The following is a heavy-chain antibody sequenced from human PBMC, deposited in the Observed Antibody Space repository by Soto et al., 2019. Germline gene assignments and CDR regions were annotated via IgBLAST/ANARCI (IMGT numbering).Heavy chain of an antibody. J-gene: IGHJ3*02. CDR3: ARGAITMIVVVIPDAFDI. CDR2: IYPGDSDT. V-gene: IGHV5-51*01. CDR1: GYSFTSYW. Sequence: GASLKISCKGSGYSFTSYWIGWVRQMPGKGLEWMGIIYPGDSDTRYSPSFQGQVTISADKSISTAYLQWSSLKASDTAMYYCARGAITMIVVVIPDAFDIWGQGTMVTVSS. D-gene: IGHD3-22*01.